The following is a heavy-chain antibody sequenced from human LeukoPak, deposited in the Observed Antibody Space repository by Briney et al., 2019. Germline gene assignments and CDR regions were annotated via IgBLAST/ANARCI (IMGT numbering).Heavy chain of an antibody. D-gene: IGHD5-24*01. CDR3: ARGQDAFKTGY. V-gene: IGHV4-31*03. J-gene: IGHJ4*02. Sequence: TSETLSLTCTVSGGSLTTGYYYWTWIRQYPGKGLEWIGYIHPSGNTDYNPSLKSRITMSLDTSQDQFSLKLSSVTAADTAIYYCARGQDAFKTGYWGQGTLVTVSS. CDR1: GGSLTTGYYY. CDR2: IHPSGNT.